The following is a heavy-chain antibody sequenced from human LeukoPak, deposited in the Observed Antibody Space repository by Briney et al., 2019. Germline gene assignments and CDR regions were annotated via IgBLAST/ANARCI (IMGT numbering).Heavy chain of an antibody. D-gene: IGHD3-3*01. J-gene: IGHJ4*02. CDR3: ARKPKGYDFWSGYYDY. V-gene: IGHV1-69*05. Sequence: SVKVSCKASGGTFSSYAISWVRLAPGQGLEWMGGIIPIFGTANYAQKFQGRVTITTDESTSTAYMELSSLRSEDTAVYYCARKPKGYDFWSGYYDYWGQGTLVTVSS. CDR2: IIPIFGTA. CDR1: GGTFSSYA.